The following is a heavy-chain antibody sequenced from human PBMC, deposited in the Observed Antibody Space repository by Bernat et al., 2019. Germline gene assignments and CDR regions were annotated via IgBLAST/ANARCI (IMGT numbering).Heavy chain of an antibody. Sequence: QVQLVQSGAEVKKPGASVKVSCKASGYTFTSYTMHWVRQAPGQRLEWMGWINAGNGNTKYSQKFQGRVTITGDTSASTAYMELSSLRSEDTAVYYCARGYYDFWSVTVAYAFDIWGQGTMVTVSS. CDR3: ARGYYDFWSVTVAYAFDI. CDR1: GYTFTSYT. J-gene: IGHJ3*02. D-gene: IGHD3-3*01. CDR2: INAGNGNT. V-gene: IGHV1-3*01.